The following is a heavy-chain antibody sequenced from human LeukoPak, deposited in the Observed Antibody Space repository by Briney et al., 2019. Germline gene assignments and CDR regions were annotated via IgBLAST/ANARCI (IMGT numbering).Heavy chain of an antibody. CDR1: GHTFTGYY. D-gene: IGHD6-13*01. V-gene: IGHV1-2*02. J-gene: IGHJ5*02. CDR3: APSSAAGSWFDP. Sequence: ASVRVSCKASGHTFTGYYMHWVRQAPGQGLEWMGWINANSGGTNYAQKFQGRVTMTRDTSISTAYMELSRLRSDDTAVYYCAPSSAAGSWFDPWGQGTLVTVSS. CDR2: INANSGGT.